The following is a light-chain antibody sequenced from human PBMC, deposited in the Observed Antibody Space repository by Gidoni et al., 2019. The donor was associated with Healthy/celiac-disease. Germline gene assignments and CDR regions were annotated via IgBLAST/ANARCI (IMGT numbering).Light chain of an antibody. J-gene: IGKJ3*01. CDR2: GAS. CDR1: QSVSSSY. Sequence: EIVLTQSPGTLSLSPGERATLSCRASQSVSSSYLAWYQQKPGQAPRLLIHGASSRATGIPDRFSGSGSGTDFTLTIRRLEPEDFAVYYCQQYGSSLFPFGPGTKVDIK. V-gene: IGKV3-20*01. CDR3: QQYGSSLFP.